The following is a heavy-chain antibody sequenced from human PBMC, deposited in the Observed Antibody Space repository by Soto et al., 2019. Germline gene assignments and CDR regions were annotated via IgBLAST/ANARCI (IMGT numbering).Heavy chain of an antibody. Sequence: QVQLVESGGGVVQPGRSLRLSCAASGFTFSSYAMHWVRQAPGKGLEWVAVISYDGSNKYYADSVKGRFTISRDNSKNTLYLQMNSLRAEDTAEYYCARDFDYWGQGTLVTVSS. J-gene: IGHJ4*02. CDR3: ARDFDY. V-gene: IGHV3-30-3*01. CDR2: ISYDGSNK. CDR1: GFTFSSYA.